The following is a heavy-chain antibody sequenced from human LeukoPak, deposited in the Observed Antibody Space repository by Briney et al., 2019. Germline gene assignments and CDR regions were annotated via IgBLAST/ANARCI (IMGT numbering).Heavy chain of an antibody. Sequence: GESLKISCKGSGYSFINYWIGCVRQMPGKSLEWMGTIYPGDSDTRYSPSFQGQVTISADKSISTAYLQWSSLKASDTAMYYCARSWVAGYGTVLDFWGQGTLVTVSS. J-gene: IGHJ4*02. CDR1: GYSFINYW. V-gene: IGHV5-51*01. D-gene: IGHD6-19*01. CDR3: ARSWVAGYGTVLDF. CDR2: IYPGDSDT.